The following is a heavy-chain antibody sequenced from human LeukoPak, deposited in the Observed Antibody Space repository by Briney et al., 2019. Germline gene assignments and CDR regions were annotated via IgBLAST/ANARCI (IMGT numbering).Heavy chain of an antibody. V-gene: IGHV4-59*01. CDR3: ARAYCSSTSCPRNAYWYFDL. J-gene: IGHJ2*01. CDR2: IYYSGST. Sequence: SETLSLTCTVSGGSISSYYWSWIRQPPGKGLEWIGYIYYSGSTNYNPSLKSRVTISVDTSKNQFSLKLSSVTAADTAVYYCARAYCSSTSCPRNAYWYFDLWGRGTLVTVSS. D-gene: IGHD2-2*01. CDR1: GGSISSYY.